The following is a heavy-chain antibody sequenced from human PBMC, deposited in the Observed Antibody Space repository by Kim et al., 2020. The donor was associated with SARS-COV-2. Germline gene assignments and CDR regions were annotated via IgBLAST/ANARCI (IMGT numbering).Heavy chain of an antibody. Sequence: SETLSLTCTVSGGSISSSSYYWGWIRQPPGKGLEWIGSIYYSGSTYYNPSLKSRVTISVDTSKNQFSLKLSSVTAADTAVYYCARSSELSDAFDIWGQGT. J-gene: IGHJ3*02. CDR1: GGSISSSSYY. CDR3: ARSSELSDAFDI. D-gene: IGHD1-26*01. V-gene: IGHV4-39*01. CDR2: IYYSGST.